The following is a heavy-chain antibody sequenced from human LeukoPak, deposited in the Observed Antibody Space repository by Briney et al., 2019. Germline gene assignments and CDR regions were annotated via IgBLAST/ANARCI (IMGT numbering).Heavy chain of an antibody. CDR2: ISGSGDST. V-gene: IGHV3-23*01. CDR1: GFTLRSYV. D-gene: IGHD6-19*01. Sequence: PGGSLRLSCVASGFTLRSYVMNWVRQTPGKGLEWVSSISGSGDSTFYADSVKGRFSISRDNSKNTLYLQMNSLRAEDTAVYYCARDFGGWQEHDAFDIWGQGTMVTVSS. CDR3: ARDFGGWQEHDAFDI. J-gene: IGHJ3*02.